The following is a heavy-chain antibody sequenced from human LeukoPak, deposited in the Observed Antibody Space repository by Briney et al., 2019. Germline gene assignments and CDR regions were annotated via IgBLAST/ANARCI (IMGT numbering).Heavy chain of an antibody. CDR1: GGSFSGYY. J-gene: IGHJ4*02. CDR2: INHSGST. D-gene: IGHD5-18*01. Sequence: PSETLSLTCAVYGGSFSGYYWSWIRQPPGKGLEWIGEINHSGSTNYNPSLKGRVTISVDTSKNQFSLKLSSVTAADTAVYYCAMKDTAMAYFDYWGQGTLVTVSS. V-gene: IGHV4-34*01. CDR3: AMKDTAMAYFDY.